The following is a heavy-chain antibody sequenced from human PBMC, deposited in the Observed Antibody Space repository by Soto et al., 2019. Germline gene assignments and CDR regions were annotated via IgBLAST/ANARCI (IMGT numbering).Heavy chain of an antibody. CDR2: ISSTSSYT. CDR1: GFTFSSYA. D-gene: IGHD6-19*01. V-gene: IGHV3-21*01. Sequence: EVYLVQSGGGLVKPGGSLRLSCAASGFTFSSYAMNWVRQTQEKGLEWVSSISSTSSYTHYADSVKGRFTISRDNDNNSLFLQMHSLIAEDTATYYCARDLALAGNYWGQGVLVTVSS. J-gene: IGHJ4*02. CDR3: ARDLALAGNY.